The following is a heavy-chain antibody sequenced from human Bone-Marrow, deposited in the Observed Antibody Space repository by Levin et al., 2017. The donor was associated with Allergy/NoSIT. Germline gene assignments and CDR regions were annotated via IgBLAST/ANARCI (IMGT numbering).Heavy chain of an antibody. Sequence: GGSLRLFCVASGFTFNAYAMNWVRRAPGKGLEWVSAMSGTTGSHYYADSVKGRFTISRDSSKNTLFLQMDSLRVEDTATYYCAKGTTVYFYYNGMDAWGQGTTVTVFS. CDR1: GFTFNAYA. J-gene: IGHJ6*02. V-gene: IGHV3-23*01. CDR2: MSGTTGSH. D-gene: IGHD2/OR15-2a*01. CDR3: AKGTTVYFYYNGMDA.